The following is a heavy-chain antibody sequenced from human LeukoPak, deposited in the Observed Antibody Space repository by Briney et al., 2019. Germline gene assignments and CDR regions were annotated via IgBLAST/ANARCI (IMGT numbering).Heavy chain of an antibody. CDR3: ARGADQEFDF. Sequence: GASVKVSCKSSGHTLNNHFIHWVRQAPGQGLEWMGMINPRDGSTRTLQRFQGRLTMTRDTSTSTLYMGLSSLRSEDTATYFCARGADQEFDFWGQGTLVTVPS. CDR1: GHTLNNHF. V-gene: IGHV1-46*02. CDR2: INPRDGST. J-gene: IGHJ4*02.